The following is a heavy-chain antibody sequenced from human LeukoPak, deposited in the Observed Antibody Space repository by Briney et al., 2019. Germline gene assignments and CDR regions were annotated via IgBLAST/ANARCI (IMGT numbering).Heavy chain of an antibody. Sequence: SETLSLTCAVYGGSFSGYYWSLIRQPPGKGLEWIGEINHSGSTNYNPSLKSRATISVDTSKNQFSLKLSSVTAADTAVYYCARDLYDSSGGNYWGQGTLVTVSS. J-gene: IGHJ4*02. CDR2: INHSGST. D-gene: IGHD3-22*01. V-gene: IGHV4-34*01. CDR3: ARDLYDSSGGNY. CDR1: GGSFSGYY.